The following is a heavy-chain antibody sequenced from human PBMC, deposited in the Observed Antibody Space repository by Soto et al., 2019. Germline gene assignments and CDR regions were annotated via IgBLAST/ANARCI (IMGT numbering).Heavy chain of an antibody. D-gene: IGHD2-2*01. CDR3: ARLVVVPAGN. V-gene: IGHV3-30-3*01. J-gene: IGHJ4*02. Sequence: LRLSCAASGFTFSSYAMHWVRQAPGKGLEWVAVISYDGSNKYYADSVKGRFTISRDNSKNTLYLQMNSLRAEDTAVYYCARLVVVPAGNWGQGTLVTVSS. CDR1: GFTFSSYA. CDR2: ISYDGSNK.